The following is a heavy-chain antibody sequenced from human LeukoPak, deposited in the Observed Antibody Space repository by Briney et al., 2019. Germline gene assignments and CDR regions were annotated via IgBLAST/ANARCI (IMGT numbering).Heavy chain of an antibody. CDR1: GGSISSGGYY. Sequence: SETLSLTCTVSGGSISSGGYYWSWIRQHPGKGLEWIGYIYYSGSTYYNPSLKSRVTISVDTSKNQFSLKLSSVTAADTAVYYCARAERSVVVPAPDYWGQGTLVTVSS. J-gene: IGHJ4*02. CDR2: IYYSGST. V-gene: IGHV4-31*03. CDR3: ARAERSVVVPAPDY. D-gene: IGHD2-2*01.